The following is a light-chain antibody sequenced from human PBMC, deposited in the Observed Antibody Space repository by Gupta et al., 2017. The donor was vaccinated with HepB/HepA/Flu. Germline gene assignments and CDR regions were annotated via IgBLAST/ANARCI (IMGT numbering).Light chain of an antibody. Sequence: EIVMQQSPATLSVSPGERATLSCRASQSVTSKLAWYQQKPGQAPRLLIYGASTRATAIPARFSGSGSGTEFTLTISSLQSEDFVVYYCQQYNNWPLTFGPGTKVDFK. CDR3: QQYNNWPLT. J-gene: IGKJ3*01. CDR1: QSVTSK. V-gene: IGKV3-15*01. CDR2: GAS.